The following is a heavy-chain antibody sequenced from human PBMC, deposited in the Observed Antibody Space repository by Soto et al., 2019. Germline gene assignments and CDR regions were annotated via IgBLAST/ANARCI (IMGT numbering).Heavy chain of an antibody. Sequence: QVQLVESGGGVVQPGRSLRLSCAASGFTFSSYGMHWVRQAPGKGLEWVAVIWYDGSNKYYADSVKGRFTISRDNSKNTLYLQRNRLRAEDTAVYYCARPTYYYDSSGYYFDYWGQGTLVTVSS. CDR3: ARPTYYYDSSGYYFDY. D-gene: IGHD3-22*01. J-gene: IGHJ4*02. V-gene: IGHV3-33*01. CDR1: GFTFSSYG. CDR2: IWYDGSNK.